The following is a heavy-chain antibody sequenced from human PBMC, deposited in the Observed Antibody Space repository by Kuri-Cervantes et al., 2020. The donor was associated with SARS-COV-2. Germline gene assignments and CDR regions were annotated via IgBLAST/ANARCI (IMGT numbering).Heavy chain of an antibody. J-gene: IGHJ4*02. D-gene: IGHD3-10*01. CDR1: GFTFSDYY. Sequence: GGSLRLSCAASGFTFSDYYMSWVRQAPGKGLEWVAVISYDGSNKYYADSVKGRFTISRDNSKNTLYLQMNSLRAEDTAVYYCAREGMVRGATFFDYWGQGTLVTVSS. CDR3: AREGMVRGATFFDY. V-gene: IGHV3-30-3*01. CDR2: ISYDGSNK.